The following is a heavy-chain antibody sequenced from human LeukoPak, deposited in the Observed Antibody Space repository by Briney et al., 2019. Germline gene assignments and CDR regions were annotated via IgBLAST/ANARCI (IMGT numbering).Heavy chain of an antibody. CDR2: IESDGRNK. CDR3: VRQSTGLDY. D-gene: IGHD5/OR15-5a*01. J-gene: IGHJ4*02. V-gene: IGHV3-30*04. Sequence: PGGSLRLSCAPSGFTFSTHTMHWVRQAPGKGLEWVAVIESDGRNKYYAKSVRVRFTISRDNSRNTLYLQLDRLRSEDTAVYYCVRQSTGLDYWGQGTLVTVSS. CDR1: GFTFSTHT.